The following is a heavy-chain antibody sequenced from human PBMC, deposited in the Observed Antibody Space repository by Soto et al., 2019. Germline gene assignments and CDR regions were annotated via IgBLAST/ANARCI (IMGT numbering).Heavy chain of an antibody. D-gene: IGHD3-16*01. CDR3: AREKDVDYVVYFDP. Sequence: LSLTCAVSGGSISSSNWWSWVRQPPGKALEWIGHTYHSGNPYYNPSLKSRVIISVDRSKNQFSLKVRSVTAADTAVYYCAREKDVDYVVYFDPCGEG. CDR1: GGSISSSNW. CDR2: TYHSGNP. J-gene: IGHJ5*02. V-gene: IGHV4-4*02.